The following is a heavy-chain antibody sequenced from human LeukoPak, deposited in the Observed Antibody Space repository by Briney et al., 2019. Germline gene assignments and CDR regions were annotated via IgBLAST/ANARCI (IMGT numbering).Heavy chain of an antibody. CDR3: AGGTYYGSGGRPGYFDH. CDR2: ISSSSSTI. D-gene: IGHD3-10*01. CDR1: GFTFSSYS. V-gene: IGHV3-48*04. Sequence: GGSLRLSCAASGFTFSSYSMNWVRQAPGKGLEWVSYISSSSSTIYYADSVKGRFTISRDNAKNSLYLQMNSLRAEDTAVYYCAGGTYYGSGGRPGYFDHWGQGILVTVSS. J-gene: IGHJ4*02.